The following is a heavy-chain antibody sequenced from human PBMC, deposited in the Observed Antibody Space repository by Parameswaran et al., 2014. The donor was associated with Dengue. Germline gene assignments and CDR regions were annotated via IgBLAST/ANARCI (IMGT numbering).Heavy chain of an antibody. V-gene: IGHV2-5*01. D-gene: IGHD2-2*02. J-gene: IGHJ3*02. CDR2: IYWNDDK. CDR3: AHRNGDVGPAAIRGAFDI. Sequence: WIRQPPGKALEWLALIYWNDDKRYSPSLKSRLTITKDTSKNQVVLTMTNMDPVDTATYYCAHRNGDVGPAAIRGAFDIWGQGTMVTVSS.